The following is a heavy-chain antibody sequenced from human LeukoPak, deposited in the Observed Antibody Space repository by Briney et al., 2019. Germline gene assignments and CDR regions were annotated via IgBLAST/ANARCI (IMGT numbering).Heavy chain of an antibody. Sequence: GESLKISCKGSGYSFTSYWIGWVRQMPGKGLEWMGIIYPGDSDTRYSPSFQGQVTISADKSISTAYLQWSSLKASDTAMYYCARRGWGRAAADLYFDYWGQGTLVTVSS. CDR3: ARRGWGRAAADLYFDY. CDR2: IYPGDSDT. V-gene: IGHV5-51*01. J-gene: IGHJ4*02. CDR1: GYSFTSYW. D-gene: IGHD6-13*01.